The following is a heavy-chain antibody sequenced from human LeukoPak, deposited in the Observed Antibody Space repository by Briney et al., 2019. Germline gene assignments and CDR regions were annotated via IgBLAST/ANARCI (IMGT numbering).Heavy chain of an antibody. CDR3: ARVTDYGDYVDYFDY. Sequence: ASVKVSCKASGYTFTSYGISWVRQAPGQGLEWMGWISAYNGNTNYAQKLQSRVTMTTDTSTSTAYMELRSLRSDDTAVYYCARVTDYGDYVDYFDYWGQGTLVTVSS. J-gene: IGHJ4*02. CDR1: GYTFTSYG. D-gene: IGHD4-17*01. CDR2: ISAYNGNT. V-gene: IGHV1-18*01.